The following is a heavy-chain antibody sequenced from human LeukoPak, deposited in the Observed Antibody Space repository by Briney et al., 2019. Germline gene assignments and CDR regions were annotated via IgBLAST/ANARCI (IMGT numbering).Heavy chain of an antibody. J-gene: IGHJ4*02. CDR2: IIPILGIA. CDR3: ARDSGSYHYFDY. Sequence: SVKVSCKASGGTFSSYTISWVRQAPGQGLEWMGRIIPILGIANYAQKSQGRVTITADKSTSTAYMELSSLRSEDTAVYYCARDSGSYHYFDYWGQGTLVTVSS. CDR1: GGTFSSYT. D-gene: IGHD1-26*01. V-gene: IGHV1-69*04.